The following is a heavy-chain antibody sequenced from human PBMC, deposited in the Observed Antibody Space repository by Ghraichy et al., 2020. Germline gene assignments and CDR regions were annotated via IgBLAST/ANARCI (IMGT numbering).Heavy chain of an antibody. Sequence: SETLSLTCTVSGGSISSSSYYWGWIRQPPGKGLEWIGSIYYSGSTYYNPSLKSRVTISVDTSKNQFSLKLSSVTAADTAVYYCARRIEDYGDYFDYWGQGTLVTVSS. V-gene: IGHV4-39*01. J-gene: IGHJ4*02. CDR1: GGSISSSSYY. D-gene: IGHD4-17*01. CDR3: ARRIEDYGDYFDY. CDR2: IYYSGST.